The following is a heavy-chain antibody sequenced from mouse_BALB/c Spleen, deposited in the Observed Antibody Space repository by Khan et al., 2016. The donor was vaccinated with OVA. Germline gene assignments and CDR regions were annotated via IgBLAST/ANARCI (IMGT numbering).Heavy chain of an antibody. Sequence: QVRLQQSGADLMKPGASVKISCKVAGYTFSSYWIEWIKQRPGHGLEWIGEILPGSGSTNCNEKFKGKATFTADTSYNTAYMQLSSLTSEDSAVYYFARVTSCNRNYFDYWGQGTTLTVSS. CDR3: ARVTSCNRNYFDY. J-gene: IGHJ2*01. CDR2: ILPGSGST. D-gene: IGHD2-13*01. V-gene: IGHV1-9*01. CDR1: GYTFSSYW.